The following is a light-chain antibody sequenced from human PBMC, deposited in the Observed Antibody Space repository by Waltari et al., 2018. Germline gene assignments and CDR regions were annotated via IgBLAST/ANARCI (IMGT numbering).Light chain of an antibody. J-gene: IGKJ1*01. CDR2: AAS. Sequence: DIQMTQSPSSLSASVGDRVPITCRASQGIRNGLSWYQQQPGKAPKRLIYAASSLQSGVPSRFSGSGSGTEFTLTISSLQPEDSASYYCLQYNSYPWTFGQGTKVEIK. V-gene: IGKV1-17*01. CDR1: QGIRNG. CDR3: LQYNSYPWT.